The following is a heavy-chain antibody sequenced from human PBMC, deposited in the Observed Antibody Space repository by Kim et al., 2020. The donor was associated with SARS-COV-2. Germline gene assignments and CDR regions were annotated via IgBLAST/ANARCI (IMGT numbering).Heavy chain of an antibody. Sequence: ADSVKGRFTISRHNSKNTLYLQMNSLRAEDTAVYYCAGSSGSYYSDLDYWGQGTLVTVSS. D-gene: IGHD1-26*01. CDR3: AGSSGSYYSDLDY. J-gene: IGHJ4*02. V-gene: IGHV3-53*04.